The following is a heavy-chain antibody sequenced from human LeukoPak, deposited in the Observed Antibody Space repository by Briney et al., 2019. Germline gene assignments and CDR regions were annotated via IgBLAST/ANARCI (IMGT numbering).Heavy chain of an antibody. V-gene: IGHV3-43*02. D-gene: IGHD6-19*01. CDR3: ARESETSGWYDY. CDR2: ISGDGGST. J-gene: IGHJ4*02. CDR1: GFIFDNYA. Sequence: GGSLRLSCAAPGFIFDNYAIHWVRHAPGKGLEWVSLISGDGGSTFYADSVRGRFTISRDNTRKSLSLQMSSLRSEDTALYYCARESETSGWYDYWGQGTLVTVSS.